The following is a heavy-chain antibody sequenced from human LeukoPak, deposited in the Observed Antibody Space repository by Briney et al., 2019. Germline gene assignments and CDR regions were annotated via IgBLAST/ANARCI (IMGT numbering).Heavy chain of an antibody. J-gene: IGHJ6*03. Sequence: SETLSLTCAVYGGSFSGYSWSWIRQPPGKGLEWIGENIHSGSTNYNPSLKSRVTISLDTSKNQFSLNLRSVTAADTAVYYCARHAFYYYYYMDVWGKGTTVTVSS. V-gene: IGHV4-34*12. D-gene: IGHD3-16*01. CDR2: NIHSGST. CDR1: GGSFSGYS. CDR3: ARHAFYYYYYMDV.